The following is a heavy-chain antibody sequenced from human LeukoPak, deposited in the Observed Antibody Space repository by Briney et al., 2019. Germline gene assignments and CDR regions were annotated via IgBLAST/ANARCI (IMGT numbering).Heavy chain of an antibody. CDR2: IYHSGST. Sequence: SETLSLTCTVSGGSISSGGYYWSWIRQPPGKGLEWIGYIYHSGSTYYNPSLKSRVTISVDRSKNQFSLKLSSVTAADTAVYYCARTPKSYFDYWGQGTLVTVSS. CDR1: GGSISSGGYY. CDR3: ARTPKSYFDY. J-gene: IGHJ4*02. V-gene: IGHV4-30-2*01.